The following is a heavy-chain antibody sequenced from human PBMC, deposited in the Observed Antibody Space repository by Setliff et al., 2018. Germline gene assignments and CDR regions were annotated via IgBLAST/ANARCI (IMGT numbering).Heavy chain of an antibody. D-gene: IGHD6-19*01. CDR1: GYTFKTYG. CDR2: IGLYSGET. Sequence: ASVKVSCKASGYTFKTYGFTWVRQAPGQGLEWMGWIGLYSGETNFALNIRDRLTMTTDISTTTVYMELRGLTSDDTAVYYCARARIAVAGSDLDYWGQGTLVTVSS. CDR3: ARARIAVAGSDLDY. V-gene: IGHV1-18*01. J-gene: IGHJ4*02.